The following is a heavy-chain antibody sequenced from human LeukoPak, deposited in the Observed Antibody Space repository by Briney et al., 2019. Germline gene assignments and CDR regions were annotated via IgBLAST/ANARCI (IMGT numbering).Heavy chain of an antibody. V-gene: IGHV4-39*07. D-gene: IGHD1-26*01. J-gene: IGHJ4*02. Sequence: PSETLSLTCTVSGGSISEAYYCAWIRQAPGKALEWIGSMYYGGGTYYNPSLKSRVTISVDTSKNQFSLKLRSVTAADTAVYYCARGLVGATKGLVDNWGQGTLVTVSS. CDR1: GGSISEAYY. CDR3: ARGLVGATKGLVDN. CDR2: MYYGGGT.